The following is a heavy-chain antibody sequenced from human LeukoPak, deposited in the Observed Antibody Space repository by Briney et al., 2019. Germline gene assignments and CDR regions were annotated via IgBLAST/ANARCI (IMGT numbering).Heavy chain of an antibody. CDR3: AKDRRIAVADPLDY. D-gene: IGHD6-19*01. V-gene: IGHV3-30*18. CDR2: ISTDGSEI. CDR1: GFTFSRYG. Sequence: GGSLRLSCAASGFTFSRYGMHWVRQAPGKGLEWVAVISTDGSEIYYGDSVKGRFTISRDNSKNTLYLQVNSLRAEDTAVYYCAKDRRIAVADPLDYWGQGTPVTVSS. J-gene: IGHJ4*02.